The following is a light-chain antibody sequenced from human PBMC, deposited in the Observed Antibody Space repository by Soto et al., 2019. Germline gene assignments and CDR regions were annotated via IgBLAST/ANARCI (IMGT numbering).Light chain of an antibody. Sequence: QSALTQPPSASGSPGQSVSISCTGTSSDVGGYNYVSWYQQHPGKVPKLLIYEVNKRPSGVPNRFSGSKSGNTASLTVSGLQAEDEAAYYCSSHAGSNNMWIFGGGTKLTLL. V-gene: IGLV2-8*01. CDR2: EVN. CDR1: SSDVGGYNY. CDR3: SSHAGSNNMWI. J-gene: IGLJ2*01.